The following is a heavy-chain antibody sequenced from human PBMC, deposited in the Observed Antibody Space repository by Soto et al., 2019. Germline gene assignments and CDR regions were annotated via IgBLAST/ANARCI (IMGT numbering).Heavy chain of an antibody. D-gene: IGHD3-9*01. V-gene: IGHV1-69*06. CDR3: ARGRYDILTGYYIGDAFDI. Sequence: SVKVSCKASGGTFSSYAISWVRQAPGQGLEWMGGIIPIFGTANYAQKFQGRVTITADKSTSTAYMELSSLGSEDTAVYYCARGRYDILTGYYIGDAFDIWGQGTMVTVSS. CDR2: IIPIFGTA. CDR1: GGTFSSYA. J-gene: IGHJ3*02.